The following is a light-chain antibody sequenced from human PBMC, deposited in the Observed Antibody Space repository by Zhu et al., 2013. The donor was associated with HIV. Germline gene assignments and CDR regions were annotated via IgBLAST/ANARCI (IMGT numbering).Light chain of an antibody. CDR3: QQYNNWPPYT. CDR1: QSIGTW. CDR2: KAS. V-gene: IGKV1-5*03. J-gene: IGKJ2*01. Sequence: DMQMTQSPSTLSASVGDRVTITCQASQSIGTWLAWYQQKPGKAPNLLIYKASTLESGVPSRFSGSGSGTDFTLTISSLESEDFAVYYCQQYNNWPPYTFGQGTKVEIK.